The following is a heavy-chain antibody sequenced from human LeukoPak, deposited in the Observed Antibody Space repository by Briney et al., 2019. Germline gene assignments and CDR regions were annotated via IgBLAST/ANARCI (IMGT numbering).Heavy chain of an antibody. Sequence: SGTLSLTCNVSGGSINSGRYYWSWIRQPAGRGLEWIGHISTSGRTSYSPSLKSRVTISVDTSKNQFSLKMSSVSAADTAVYYCARGLHGYTYGYVPWELYYYMDVWGKGTTVTISS. D-gene: IGHD5-18*01. J-gene: IGHJ6*03. V-gene: IGHV4-61*09. CDR3: ARGLHGYTYGYVPWELYYYMDV. CDR1: GGSINSGRYY. CDR2: ISTSGRT.